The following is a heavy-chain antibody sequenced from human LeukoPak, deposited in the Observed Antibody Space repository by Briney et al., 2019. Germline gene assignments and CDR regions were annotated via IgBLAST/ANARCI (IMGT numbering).Heavy chain of an antibody. CDR2: INPGSDNT. J-gene: IGHJ4*02. CDR3: ARGEGYRVGAWWYFDY. CDR1: GYTFTSYD. V-gene: IGHV1-8*01. D-gene: IGHD1-26*01. Sequence: ASVKVSCKASGYTFTSYDINWVRQATGQGLEWMGRINPGSDNTDYAQKFQGRVTMTRNTSISTAYMELSSLRSEDTAVYYCARGEGYRVGAWWYFDYWGQGTLVTVSS.